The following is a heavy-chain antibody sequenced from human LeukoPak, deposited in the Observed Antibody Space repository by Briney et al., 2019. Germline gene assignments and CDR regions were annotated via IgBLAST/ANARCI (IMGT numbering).Heavy chain of an antibody. J-gene: IGHJ4*02. CDR1: GDSVSSNSAA. V-gene: IGHV6-1*01. CDR2: TYYRSKWYN. CDR3: ARTPGYSSSLNGVFDY. Sequence: SQTLSLTFAISGDSVSSNSAAWNWIRQSPSRGLEWLGRTYYRSKWYNDYAVSVKSRITINPDTSKNQFSLQLNSVTPEDTAVYYCARTPGYSSSLNGVFDYWGQGTLVTVSS. D-gene: IGHD6-13*01.